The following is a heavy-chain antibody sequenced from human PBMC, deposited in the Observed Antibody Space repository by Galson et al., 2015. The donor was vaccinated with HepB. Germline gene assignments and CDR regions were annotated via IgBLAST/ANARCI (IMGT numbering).Heavy chain of an antibody. Sequence: SLRLSCAASGFTFSSYGMYWVRQAPGKGLEWVAVIWYDGSIEYYRDSVRGRFTVSRDNSRNTLYLQMSSLRAEGTAVYYCARDLGFGLDYWGQGTLVTVSS. D-gene: IGHD3-16*01. J-gene: IGHJ4*02. CDR1: GFTFSSYG. CDR2: IWYDGSIE. V-gene: IGHV3-33*01. CDR3: ARDLGFGLDY.